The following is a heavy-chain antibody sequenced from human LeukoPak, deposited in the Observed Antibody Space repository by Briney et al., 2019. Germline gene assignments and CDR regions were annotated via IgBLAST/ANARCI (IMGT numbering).Heavy chain of an antibody. Sequence: SETLSLTCAVYGGSFSGYYWSWIRQPPGKGLEWIGEINHSGSTNYNPSLKSRVTISVDTSKNQFSLKLSSVTAADTAVYYCARGLRLGKLRDYWGQGTLVTVSS. V-gene: IGHV4-34*01. CDR3: ARGLRLGKLRDY. J-gene: IGHJ4*02. D-gene: IGHD3-16*01. CDR2: INHSGST. CDR1: GGSFSGYY.